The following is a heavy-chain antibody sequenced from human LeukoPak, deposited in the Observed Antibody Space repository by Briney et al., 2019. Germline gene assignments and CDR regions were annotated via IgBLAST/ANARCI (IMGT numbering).Heavy chain of an antibody. D-gene: IGHD2-2*01. Sequence: ASVKVSCTASGYTFTSYYMHWVRQAPGQGLEWMGIINPSGGSTSYAQKFQGRVTMTRDTSTSTVYMELSSLRSEDTAVYYCARDQVVPAVSLWDRGQGTLVSVSS. CDR3: ARDQVVPAVSLWD. V-gene: IGHV1-46*01. J-gene: IGHJ4*02. CDR1: GYTFTSYY. CDR2: INPSGGST.